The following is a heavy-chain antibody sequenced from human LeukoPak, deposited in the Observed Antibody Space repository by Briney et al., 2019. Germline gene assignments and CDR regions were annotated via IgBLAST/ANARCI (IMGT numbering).Heavy chain of an antibody. V-gene: IGHV1-8*03. CDR1: GYTFTSYD. J-gene: IGHJ4*02. Sequence: ASVKVSCKASGYTFTSYDINWVRQATGQGLEWMGWMNPNSGNTGCAQKFQGRVTITRNTSISTAYMELSSLRSEDTAVYYCARGRGIAARLDYWGQGTLVTVSS. CDR3: ARGRGIAARLDY. D-gene: IGHD6-6*01. CDR2: MNPNSGNT.